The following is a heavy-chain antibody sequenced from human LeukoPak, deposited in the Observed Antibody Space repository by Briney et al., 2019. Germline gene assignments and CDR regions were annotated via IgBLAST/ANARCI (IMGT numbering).Heavy chain of an antibody. CDR2: ISAYNGNT. CDR3: ARDPLRSTWSTYYNALDV. D-gene: IGHD6-13*01. CDR1: GYTFTTYY. Sequence: ASLKVSCKASGYTFTTYYLHWVRQAPGQGLEWMGWISAYNGNTDYAQKLQGRVTMTTDTSTSTAYMELRSLTSDDTAVYYCARDPLRSTWSTYYNALDVWGQGTTVTVSS. J-gene: IGHJ6*02. V-gene: IGHV1-18*04.